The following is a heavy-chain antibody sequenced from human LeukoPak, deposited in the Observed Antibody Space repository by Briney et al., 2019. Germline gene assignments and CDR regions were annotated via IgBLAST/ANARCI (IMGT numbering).Heavy chain of an antibody. Sequence: ASVKVSCKASGYTFTDFTHYYLHWVRQAPGQGLEWMGWINPNSGDRMYAQKFQARVTLTRDTSINTIYVDLNSLTFDDTAVYYCVRVSTGWYFDYWGQGTLVTVSS. CDR3: VRVSTGWYFDY. CDR2: INPNSGDR. V-gene: IGHV1-2*02. CDR1: GYTFTDFTHYY. J-gene: IGHJ4*02. D-gene: IGHD2-8*02.